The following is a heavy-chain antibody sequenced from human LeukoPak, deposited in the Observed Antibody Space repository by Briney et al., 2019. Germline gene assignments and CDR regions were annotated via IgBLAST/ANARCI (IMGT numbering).Heavy chain of an antibody. CDR1: GGTFSSYA. CDR2: IIPIFGTA. D-gene: IGHD2-2*02. J-gene: IGHJ5*02. Sequence: ASVKVSCKASGGTFSSYAISWVRQAPGQGLEWMGGIIPIFGTANYAQKFQGRVTITADESTSTAYMELSSLRSEDTAVYYCARDLRNTRKIEFDPWGQGTLVTVSS. CDR3: ARDLRNTRKIEFDP. V-gene: IGHV1-69*13.